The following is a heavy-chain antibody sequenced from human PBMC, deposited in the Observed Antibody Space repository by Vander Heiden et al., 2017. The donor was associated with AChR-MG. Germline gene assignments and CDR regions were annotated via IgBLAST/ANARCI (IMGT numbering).Heavy chain of an antibody. CDR2: ISYDGSNK. CDR3: AKIGGRSVSGYESLGMDV. V-gene: IGHV3-30*18. CDR1: GFTFSSYG. D-gene: IGHD5-12*01. J-gene: IGHJ6*02. Sequence: QVQLVESGGGVVQPGRSLRLSCAASGFTFSSYGMHWVRQAPGKGLEWVAVISYDGSNKYYADSVKGRFTISRDNSKNTLYLQMNSLRAEDTAVYYCAKIGGRSVSGYESLGMDVWGQGTTVTVSS.